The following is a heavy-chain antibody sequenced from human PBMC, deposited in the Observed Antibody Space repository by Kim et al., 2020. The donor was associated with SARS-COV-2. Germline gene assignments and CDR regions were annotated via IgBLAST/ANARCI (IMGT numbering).Heavy chain of an antibody. CDR1: GFTFSTYA. CDR3: AKERFGSGSYYDY. V-gene: IGHV3-23*01. Sequence: GGSLRLSCAASGFTFSTYAMSWVHQPPGKGLEWVSAISGSGGSTYYADSVKGRFTISRDTSKNTLYLQMNSLRAEDTAVYYCAKERFGSGSYYDYWGQGTLVTVSS. CDR2: ISGSGGST. D-gene: IGHD3-10*01. J-gene: IGHJ4*02.